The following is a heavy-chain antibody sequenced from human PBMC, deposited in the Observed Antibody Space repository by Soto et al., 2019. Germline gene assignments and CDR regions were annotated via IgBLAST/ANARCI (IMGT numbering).Heavy chain of an antibody. CDR3: ARESSGWTAFDN. Sequence: GGSLRLSCAASGFILSSHTMKWVRQAPGKGLEWVSSISSTSTYIYYADSVKGRFTISRDNAKNSLYLQMNSLRAEDTAVYYCARESSGWTAFDNWGQGTLDTVSS. D-gene: IGHD6-19*01. V-gene: IGHV3-21*06. CDR2: ISSTSTYI. CDR1: GFILSSHT. J-gene: IGHJ4*02.